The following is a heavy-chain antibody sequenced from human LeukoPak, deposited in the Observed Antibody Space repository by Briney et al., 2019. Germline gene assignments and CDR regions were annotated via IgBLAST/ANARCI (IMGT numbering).Heavy chain of an antibody. J-gene: IGHJ4*02. CDR3: VKDGGYSSSCYYFDY. Sequence: GGSLTLSCAASGLTFSSYAMSWVRQAPGRGLEWVSGISASGGSTYYADSVKGRFIISRENSKNTLYLQMSSLRAEDTAIYYCVKDGGYSSSCYYFDYWGQGTLVTVSS. D-gene: IGHD6-13*01. CDR2: ISASGGST. CDR1: GLTFSSYA. V-gene: IGHV3-23*01.